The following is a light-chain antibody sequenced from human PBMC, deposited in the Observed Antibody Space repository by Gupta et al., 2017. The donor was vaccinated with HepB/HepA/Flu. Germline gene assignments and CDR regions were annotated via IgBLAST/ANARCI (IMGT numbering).Light chain of an antibody. V-gene: IGKV4-1*01. CDR1: QSCLYSSNNRNY. CDR2: CAS. J-gene: IGKJ2*02. Sequence: IVLIQPPYSLAVSLRERATITCKSSQSCLYSSNNRNYLAWYQQKPGQPPKVLIYCASTRESGVPDRFSGGGSGTEFTLTISSLQAEDFAVYYCQQDYSSPSTFGQGTKVDIK. CDR3: QQDYSSPST.